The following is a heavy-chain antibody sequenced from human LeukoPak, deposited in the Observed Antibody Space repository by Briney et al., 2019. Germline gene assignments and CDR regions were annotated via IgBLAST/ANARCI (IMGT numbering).Heavy chain of an antibody. Sequence: SGGSLRLSCAASGLTFSSYWMSWVRQAPGKGLEWVANIKQDGSEKYYVDSVKGRFTISRDNAKNSLYLQVNSLRADDTAIYYCARDKIVGPTTLDYWGQGTLVTVSS. D-gene: IGHD1-26*01. CDR3: ARDKIVGPTTLDY. CDR1: GLTFSSYW. J-gene: IGHJ4*02. V-gene: IGHV3-7*01. CDR2: IKQDGSEK.